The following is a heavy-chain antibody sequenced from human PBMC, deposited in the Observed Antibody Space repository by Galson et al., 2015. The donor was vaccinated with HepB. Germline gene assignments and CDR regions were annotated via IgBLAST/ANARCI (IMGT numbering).Heavy chain of an antibody. Sequence: QSGAEVKKPGESLRISCKGSGYSFTSYWISWVRQMPGKGLEWMGRIDPSDSYTNYSPSFQGHVTISADKSISTAYLQWSSLKASDTAMYYCARPPYYYGSGSPNDAFDIWGQGTMVTVSS. D-gene: IGHD3-10*01. V-gene: IGHV5-10-1*01. CDR2: IDPSDSYT. J-gene: IGHJ3*02. CDR1: GYSFTSYW. CDR3: ARPPYYYGSGSPNDAFDI.